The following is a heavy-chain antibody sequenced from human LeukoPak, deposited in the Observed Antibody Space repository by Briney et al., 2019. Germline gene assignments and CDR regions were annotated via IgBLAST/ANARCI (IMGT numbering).Heavy chain of an antibody. V-gene: IGHV1-2*06. D-gene: IGHD1-26*01. CDR2: INPNSGGT. CDR1: GYTFTGYY. J-gene: IGHJ4*02. CDR3: ARASSGSYLLDY. Sequence: GASVKVSCKASGYTFTGYYMHWVRQAPGQGLEWMGRINPNSGGTNYAQKFQGRVTMTRDTSISTAYMEPSRLRSDDTAVYYCARASSGSYLLDYWGQGTLVTVSS.